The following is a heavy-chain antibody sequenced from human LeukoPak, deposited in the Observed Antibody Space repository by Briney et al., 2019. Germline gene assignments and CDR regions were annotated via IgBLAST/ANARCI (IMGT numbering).Heavy chain of an antibody. D-gene: IGHD6-6*01. Sequence: PGGSLRLFCAASGFTFSSYAMSWVRQAPGEGLEWVTAIIDSGRDTYHADSVKGRFSISRDNSKNTLYLQMSSLRVEDTAVYYCVKGSSSSRPYYFDYWGQGTLVTVSS. CDR1: GFTFSSYA. J-gene: IGHJ4*02. CDR2: IIDSGRDT. CDR3: VKGSSSSRPYYFDY. V-gene: IGHV3-23*01.